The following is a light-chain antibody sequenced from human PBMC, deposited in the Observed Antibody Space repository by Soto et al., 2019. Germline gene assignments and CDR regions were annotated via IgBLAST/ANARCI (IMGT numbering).Light chain of an antibody. CDR3: QQSLNSPWT. CDR2: VTS. J-gene: IGKJ1*01. V-gene: IGKV1-39*01. CDR1: ETINKY. Sequence: DIQMTQSPASMSASVGDTVTITCRASETINKYLSWYQHKPGKAPNLLVYVTSILQSGVPSRFIGSGAGTNVTLPTNTLQPEDFATYYCQQSLNSPWTFGQGTKVDI.